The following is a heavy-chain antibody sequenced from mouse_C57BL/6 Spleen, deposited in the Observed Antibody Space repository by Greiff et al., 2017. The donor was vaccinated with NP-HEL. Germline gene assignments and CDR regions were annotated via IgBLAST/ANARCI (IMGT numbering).Heavy chain of an antibody. CDR2: INPYNGDT. V-gene: IGHV1-20*01. D-gene: IGHD1-1*01. J-gene: IGHJ1*03. Sequence: VQLKQSGPELVKPGDSVKISCKASGYSFTGYFMNWVMQSHGKSLEWIGRINPYNGDTFYNQKFKGKATLTVDKSSSTAHMELRSLTSEDSAVYYCARNYYGSSYFYWYFDVWGTGTTVTVSS. CDR1: GYSFTGYF. CDR3: ARNYYGSSYFYWYFDV.